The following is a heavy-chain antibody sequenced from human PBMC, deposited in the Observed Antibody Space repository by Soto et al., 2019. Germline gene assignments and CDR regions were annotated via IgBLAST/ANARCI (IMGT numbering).Heavy chain of an antibody. CDR2: INPILSMS. V-gene: IGHV1-69*02. CDR1: GDTFTFYS. CDR3: ASSYGSGYRAFDY. D-gene: IGHD3-10*01. Sequence: QVQLVQSGAEVKRPGSSVKVSCKASGDTFTFYSINWVRQAPGLGLEWMGRINPILSMSNYAQRFQGRVTMTADKSTSTAYIELSRLRSEDTATYYCASSYGSGYRAFDYWGQGALVTVSS. J-gene: IGHJ4*02.